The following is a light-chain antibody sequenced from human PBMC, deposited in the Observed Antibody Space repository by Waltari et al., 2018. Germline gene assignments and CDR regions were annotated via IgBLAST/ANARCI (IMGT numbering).Light chain of an antibody. CDR3: QQRSN. V-gene: IGKV3-11*01. CDR2: DAS. J-gene: IGKJ3*01. CDR1: QSFSSY. Sequence: DTVLTQSPATLSFSPGESATLSCSASQSFSSYLAWYQQKPGQAPRLLIYDASNRATGIPARFSGSGSGTDFTLTISSLEPEDFAVYYCQQRSNFGPGTKVDIK.